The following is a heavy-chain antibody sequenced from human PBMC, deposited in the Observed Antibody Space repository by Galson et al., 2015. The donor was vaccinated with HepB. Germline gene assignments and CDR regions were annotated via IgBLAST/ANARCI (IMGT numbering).Heavy chain of an antibody. CDR1: GFTFTNHW. J-gene: IGHJ3*02. V-gene: IGHV3-7*03. D-gene: IGHD3-10*01. Sequence: SLRLSCATSGFTFTNHWMSWVRQAPGKGLEWVANIKPDRSEKYYVDSVRGRFTISRDNAKNSFSLQMNSLTAEDTAVYYCARDNYYGFDIWGQGTMVTVSS. CDR3: ARDNYYGFDI. CDR2: IKPDRSEK.